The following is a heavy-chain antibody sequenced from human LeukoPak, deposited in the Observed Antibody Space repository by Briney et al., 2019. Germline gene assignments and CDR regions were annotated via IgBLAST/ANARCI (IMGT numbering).Heavy chain of an antibody. V-gene: IGHV4-39*01. J-gene: IGHJ4*02. Sequence: SETLFLTCTVSGGSISSSSYYWGWIRQPPGKGLEWVGSIYYSGSTYYSPSLKRRVTISVDTSKNQFSLKLSSVTAADTAVYYCASSSALSYYFDYWGQGTLVTVSS. CDR3: ASSSALSYYFDY. D-gene: IGHD6-19*01. CDR2: IYYSGST. CDR1: GGSISSSSYY.